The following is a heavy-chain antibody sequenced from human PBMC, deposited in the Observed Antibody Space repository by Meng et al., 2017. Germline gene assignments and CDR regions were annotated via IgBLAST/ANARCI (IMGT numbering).Heavy chain of an antibody. D-gene: IGHD4-17*01. CDR1: GFTFSSYA. CDR2: ISYDGSNK. Sequence: GESLKISCAASGFTFSSYAMHWVRQAPGKGLEWVAVISYDGSNKYYADSVKVRFTISRDNSKNTLYLQMNSLRAEDTAVYYCARDADYADYYGMDVWGQGTTVTVSS. J-gene: IGHJ6*02. V-gene: IGHV3-30*04. CDR3: ARDADYADYYGMDV.